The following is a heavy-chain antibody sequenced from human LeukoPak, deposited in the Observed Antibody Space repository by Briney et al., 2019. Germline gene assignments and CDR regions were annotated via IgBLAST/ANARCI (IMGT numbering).Heavy chain of an antibody. Sequence: GASVKVSCKASGYTFTSYAMHWVRQAPGQRLEWMGWINAGNGNTKYSQKFQGRVTITRDTSASTAYMELSSLRSEDTAVYYCARGPLWFGESLDYWGQGTLVTVST. CDR2: INAGNGNT. CDR3: ARGPLWFGESLDY. D-gene: IGHD3-10*01. CDR1: GYTFTSYA. J-gene: IGHJ4*02. V-gene: IGHV1-3*01.